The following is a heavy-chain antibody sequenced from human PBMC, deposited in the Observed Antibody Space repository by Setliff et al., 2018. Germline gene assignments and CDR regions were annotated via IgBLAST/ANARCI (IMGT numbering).Heavy chain of an antibody. CDR1: GFTFSSYS. J-gene: IGHJ6*02. Sequence: GGSLRLSCAASGFTFSSYSMNWVRQAPGKGLEWVSYISSSSSTIYYADSVKGRFTISRDNAKNSLFLQMDSLRAEDTAVNYCARDHMIVVVPSVWGQGTTVTVSS. CDR2: ISSSSSTI. CDR3: ARDHMIVVVPSV. D-gene: IGHD3-22*01. V-gene: IGHV3-48*04.